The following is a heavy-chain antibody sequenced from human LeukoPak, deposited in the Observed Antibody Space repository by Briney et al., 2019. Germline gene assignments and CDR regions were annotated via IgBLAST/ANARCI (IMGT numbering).Heavy chain of an antibody. V-gene: IGHV3-21*01. Sequence: GGSLRLSCAASGFTFSSYSMNWVRQAPGKGLEWVSSISSSSSYIYYADSVKGRFTVSRDNSKNTLYLQMKSLRAEDTAVYYCAKGGGYEAQYYYYYLDVWGKGTTVTISS. CDR1: GFTFSSYS. D-gene: IGHD5-12*01. J-gene: IGHJ6*03. CDR2: ISSSSSYI. CDR3: AKGGGYEAQYYYYYLDV.